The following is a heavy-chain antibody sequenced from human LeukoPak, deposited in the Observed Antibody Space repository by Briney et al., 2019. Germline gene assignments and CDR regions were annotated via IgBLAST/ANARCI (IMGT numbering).Heavy chain of an antibody. CDR1: GGSISSYY. V-gene: IGHV4-59*01. CDR2: IYYSGST. D-gene: IGHD3-16*01. Sequence: SETLSLTCTVSGGSISSYYWSWIRQPPGKGLEWIGYIYYSGSTNYNPSLKSRVTISVDTSKNQSSLKLSSVTAADTAVYYCARDSRPWFGFDYWGQGTLVTVSS. J-gene: IGHJ4*02. CDR3: ARDSRPWFGFDY.